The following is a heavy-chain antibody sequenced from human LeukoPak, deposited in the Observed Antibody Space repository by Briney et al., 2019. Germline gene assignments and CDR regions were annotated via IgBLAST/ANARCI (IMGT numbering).Heavy chain of an antibody. CDR1: GFTFSSYG. Sequence: PGGSLRLSCAASGFTFSSYGMSWVRQAPGKGLEWVSAISGSGGSTYYADSVKGRFTNSRDNAKNSLYLQMNSLRAEDTAVYYCARVKVGATVWFDPWGQGTLVTVSS. CDR3: ARVKVGATVWFDP. J-gene: IGHJ5*02. D-gene: IGHD1-26*01. V-gene: IGHV3-23*01. CDR2: ISGSGGST.